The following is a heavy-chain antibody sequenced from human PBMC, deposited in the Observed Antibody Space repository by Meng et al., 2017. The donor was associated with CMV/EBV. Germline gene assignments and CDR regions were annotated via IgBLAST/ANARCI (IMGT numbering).Heavy chain of an antibody. CDR2: INPKSAGT. CDR1: GYTFVGHY. V-gene: IGHV1-2*06. D-gene: IGHD2-2*03. Sequence: QVQLVQSGSEAKTPGASLKVSCKTSGYTFVGHYIHWVRQAPGQGLEWMGRINPKSAGTDYVEKFQGRVTMTRDTSNSIVYMELSRLTADDTAVYYCTRTWIDSFTPDFDYWGQGSLVTVSS. CDR3: TRTWIDSFTPDFDY. J-gene: IGHJ4*02.